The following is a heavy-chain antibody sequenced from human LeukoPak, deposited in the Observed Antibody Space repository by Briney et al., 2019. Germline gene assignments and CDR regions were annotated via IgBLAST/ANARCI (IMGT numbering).Heavy chain of an antibody. Sequence: SETLSLTCAVYGGSFSGYYWSWIRQPPGKGLEWIGYIYYSGSTDYNPSLKSRVTISVDTSRNQFSLRLSSVTAADTAVYYCAKALTIFGVVPTPFDYWGQGTLVTVSS. CDR2: IYYSGST. D-gene: IGHD3-3*01. CDR3: AKALTIFGVVPTPFDY. V-gene: IGHV4-59*01. J-gene: IGHJ4*02. CDR1: GGSFSGYY.